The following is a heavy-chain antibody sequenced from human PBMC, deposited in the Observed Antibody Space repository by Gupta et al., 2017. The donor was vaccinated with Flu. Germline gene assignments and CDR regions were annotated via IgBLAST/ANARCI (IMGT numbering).Heavy chain of an antibody. CDR2: IIPIFGTA. J-gene: IGHJ4*02. D-gene: IGHD6-6*01. CDR1: GGTFSSYP. Sequence: QVQLVQSGAEVKKPGSSVKVSCKASGGTFSSYPISWVRQAPGQGLEWMGGIIPIFGTANYAQKFQGRVTITADKSTSTAYMELSSLRSEDTAVYYCAREPFMEYSSSSLGYFDYWGQGTLVTVSS. CDR3: AREPFMEYSSSSLGYFDY. V-gene: IGHV1-69*06.